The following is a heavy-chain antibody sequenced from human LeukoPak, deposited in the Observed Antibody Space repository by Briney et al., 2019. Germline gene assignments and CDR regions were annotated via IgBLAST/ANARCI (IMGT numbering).Heavy chain of an antibody. CDR3: ARRGTIFGPESL. J-gene: IGHJ2*01. CDR1: GGFIRSYY. CDR2: IYTTGST. Sequence: SETLPLTCTVSGGFIRSYYWSWIRQPPGKELAWIGYIYTTGSTDYNPSLKSRVTISVDTSKNQLSLNLSSVTAADTAVYYCARRGTIFGPESLWGRGTLVTVSS. D-gene: IGHD3-3*01. V-gene: IGHV4-4*09.